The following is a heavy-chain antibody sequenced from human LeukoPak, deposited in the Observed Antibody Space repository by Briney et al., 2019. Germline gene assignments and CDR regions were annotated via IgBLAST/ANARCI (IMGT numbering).Heavy chain of an antibody. J-gene: IGHJ4*02. V-gene: IGHV7-4-1*02. CDR2: INTNTGNP. CDR3: ARDYAIHYDFWSGYISSLDY. CDR1: GYTFTTYP. D-gene: IGHD3-3*01. Sequence: ASVKVSCKASGYTFTTYPMNWMRQAPGQGLEWMGWINTNTGNPTYAQGFTGRFVFSLDTSVSTAYLQISSLKAEDTAVYYCARDYAIHYDFWSGYISSLDYWGQGTLVTVSS.